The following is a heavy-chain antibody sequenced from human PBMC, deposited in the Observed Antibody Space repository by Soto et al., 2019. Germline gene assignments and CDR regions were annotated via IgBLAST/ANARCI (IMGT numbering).Heavy chain of an antibody. V-gene: IGHV3-33*01. J-gene: IGHJ3*02. Sequence: GGSLRLSCAASGFTFSAYGMHWVRQAPGKGLEWVAVIWYDGSNKYYADSVKGRFTISRDNSKNTLYLQMNNLRAEDTAVYYCAGGADSSSWYYGAFDIWGQGTMVTVSS. CDR1: GFTFSAYG. CDR3: AGGADSSSWYYGAFDI. CDR2: IWYDGSNK. D-gene: IGHD6-13*01.